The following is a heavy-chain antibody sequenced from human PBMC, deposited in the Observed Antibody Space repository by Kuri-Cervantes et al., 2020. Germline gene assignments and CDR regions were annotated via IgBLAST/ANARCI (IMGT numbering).Heavy chain of an antibody. Sequence: ASVKVSCKASGYTFTSYDINWVRQATGQGLERMGWMNPNSGNTGYAQKFQGRVTMTRNTSISTAYMELSSLRSEDTAVYYCARGGLVRGVMWYYYYGMDVWGQGTTVTVSS. J-gene: IGHJ6*02. CDR2: MNPNSGNT. D-gene: IGHD3-10*01. CDR1: GYTFTSYD. CDR3: ARGGLVRGVMWYYYYGMDV. V-gene: IGHV1-8*01.